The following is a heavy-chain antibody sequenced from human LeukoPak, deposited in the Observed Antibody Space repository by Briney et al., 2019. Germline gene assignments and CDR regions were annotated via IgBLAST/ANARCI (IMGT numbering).Heavy chain of an antibody. CDR3: TTDSENQWEPSDFDY. CDR1: GFTFSNAW. Sequence: KSGGSLRLSCAASGFTFSNAWMSWVRQAPGKGLEWVGRIKSKTDGGTTDYAAPVKGRFTISRDDSKNTLYLQMNSLKTEDTAVYYCTTDSENQWEPSDFDYWGQGTLVTVSS. J-gene: IGHJ4*02. V-gene: IGHV3-15*01. CDR2: IKSKTDGGTT. D-gene: IGHD1-26*01.